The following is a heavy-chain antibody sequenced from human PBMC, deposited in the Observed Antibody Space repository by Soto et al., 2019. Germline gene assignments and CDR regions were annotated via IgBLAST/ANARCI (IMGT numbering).Heavy chain of an antibody. CDR2: INTGNGNT. Sequence: ASVKVSYKASGYTFTIYAMHWVRQAPGQRLEWMGWINTGNGNTKYSQKFQGRVTITRDTSASTAYMELSSLRSEDTAVYYCARDRAVVRGVISHYYFYGFDVWGQGTTVTVSS. CDR3: ARDRAVVRGVISHYYFYGFDV. V-gene: IGHV1-3*04. D-gene: IGHD3-10*01. J-gene: IGHJ6*02. CDR1: GYTFTIYA.